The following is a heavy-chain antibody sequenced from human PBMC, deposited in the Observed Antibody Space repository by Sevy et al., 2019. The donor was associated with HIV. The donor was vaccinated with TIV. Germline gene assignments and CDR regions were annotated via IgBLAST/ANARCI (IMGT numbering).Heavy chain of an antibody. V-gene: IGHV1-18*01. CDR3: ARAYCSGGRCYSLAY. CDR1: GYLFTSYR. Sequence: ASVKVSCKASGYLFTSYRITWVRQAPGKRLDLVGWTSPHNGDTNYAQRVQDRVTMITDTSTTTAYMELRSLTSDDSAVYYCARAYCSGGRCYSLAYWGQGTLVTVSS. J-gene: IGHJ4*02. CDR2: TSPHNGDT. D-gene: IGHD2-15*01.